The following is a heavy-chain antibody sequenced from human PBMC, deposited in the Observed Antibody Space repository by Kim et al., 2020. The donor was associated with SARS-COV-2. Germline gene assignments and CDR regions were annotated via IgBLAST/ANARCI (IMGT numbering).Heavy chain of an antibody. CDR1: GGTFSSYA. V-gene: IGHV1-69*13. CDR3: ARAGSRVATSCMDV. Sequence: SVKVSCKASGGTFSSYAISWVRQATGQGLEWMGGIIPIFGTANYAQKFQGRVTITADESTSTAYMELSSLRSEDTAVYYCARAGSRVATSCMDVWGQGTTVAVSS. J-gene: IGHJ6*02. D-gene: IGHD5-12*01. CDR2: IIPIFGTA.